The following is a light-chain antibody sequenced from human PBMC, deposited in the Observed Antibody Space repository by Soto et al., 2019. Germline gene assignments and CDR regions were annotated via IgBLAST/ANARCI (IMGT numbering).Light chain of an antibody. J-gene: IGLJ1*01. CDR2: DVS. V-gene: IGLV2-14*01. CDR1: SSEVGGYNY. Sequence: QSVLTQPASVSGSPGQSITISCTGTSSEVGGYNYVSWYQQHPGKAPKLMIYDVSNRPSGVSNRFSGSKSGNTVSLTISGLQAEDEADYYCSSYTSSSPYVFGTGTKVTVL. CDR3: SSYTSSSPYV.